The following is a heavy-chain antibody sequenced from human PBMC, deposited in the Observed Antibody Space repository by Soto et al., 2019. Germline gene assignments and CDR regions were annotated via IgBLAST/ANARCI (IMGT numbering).Heavy chain of an antibody. D-gene: IGHD3-3*01. CDR2: IIPIFGTA. CDR3: ARTWNEGRFLEWLLPRGSYYYYYGMDV. CDR1: GGTFSSYA. J-gene: IGHJ6*02. V-gene: IGHV1-69*13. Sequence: SVKVSCKASGGTFSSYAISWVRQAPGQGLEWMGGIIPIFGTANYAQKFQGRVTITADESTSTAYMELSSLRSEDTAVYYCARTWNEGRFLEWLLPRGSYYYYYGMDVWGQGTTVTVS.